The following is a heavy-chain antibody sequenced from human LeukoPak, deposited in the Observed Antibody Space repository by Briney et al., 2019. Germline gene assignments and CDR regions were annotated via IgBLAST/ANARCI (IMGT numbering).Heavy chain of an antibody. CDR2: IVAGGGST. V-gene: IGHV3-23*01. CDR3: ARGLVVGGSGVWAFDI. D-gene: IGHD1-26*01. J-gene: IGHJ3*02. Sequence: GGSLRLSCAASGFTFNSYAMSWVRQAPGKGLEWVSTIVAGGGSTYYADSVKGRFTISRDNSKNTLYLQMNSLRAEDTALYYCARGLVVGGSGVWAFDIWGQGTMVTVSS. CDR1: GFTFNSYA.